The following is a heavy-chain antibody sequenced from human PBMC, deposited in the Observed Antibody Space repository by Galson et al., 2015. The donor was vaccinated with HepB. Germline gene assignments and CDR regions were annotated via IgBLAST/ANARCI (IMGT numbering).Heavy chain of an antibody. J-gene: IGHJ4*02. CDR2: ISSSSSYI. CDR1: GFTFSSYS. Sequence: SLRLSCAASGFTFSSYSMNWVRQAPGKGLEWVSSISSSSSYIYYADSVKGRFTISRDNAKNSLYLQTNSLRAEDTAVYYCARVWWIVPAATPFDYWGQGTLVTVSS. CDR3: ARVWWIVPAATPFDY. D-gene: IGHD2-2*01. V-gene: IGHV3-21*01.